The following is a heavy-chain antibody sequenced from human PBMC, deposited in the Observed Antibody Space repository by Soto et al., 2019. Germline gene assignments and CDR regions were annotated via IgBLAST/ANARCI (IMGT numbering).Heavy chain of an antibody. Sequence: QVQLVESGGGVVQPGRSLRLSCAASGFTFSSHAMHWVRQAPGKGLEWVAFISYDGSDKLYADSVKGRFTISRDNSKNTLYLQMNSLRAEDTAVYYCARERDSFDDWGQGTLVTVSS. J-gene: IGHJ4*02. CDR1: GFTFSSHA. CDR2: ISYDGSDK. CDR3: ARERDSFDD. V-gene: IGHV3-30-3*01. D-gene: IGHD2-15*01.